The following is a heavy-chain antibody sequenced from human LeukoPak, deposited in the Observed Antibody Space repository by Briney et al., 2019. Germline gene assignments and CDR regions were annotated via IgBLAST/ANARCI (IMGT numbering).Heavy chain of an antibody. CDR1: GFTFSSYG. D-gene: IGHD3-10*01. CDR2: ISYDGSNK. CDR3: AKGWASYYYGSGSYHPSDHFDY. V-gene: IGHV3-30*18. J-gene: IGHJ4*02. Sequence: GGSLRLSCAASGFTFSSYGMHWVRQAPGKGLEWVAVISYDGSNKYYADSVKGRFTISRDNSKNTLYLQMNSLRAEDTAVYYCAKGWASYYYGSGSYHPSDHFDYWGQGTLVTVSS.